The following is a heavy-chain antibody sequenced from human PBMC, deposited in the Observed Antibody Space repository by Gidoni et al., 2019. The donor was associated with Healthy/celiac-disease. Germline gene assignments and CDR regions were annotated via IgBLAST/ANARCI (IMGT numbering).Heavy chain of an antibody. CDR3: ARVSPPETYYYDSSGYYFDY. CDR1: GFTFSSYW. J-gene: IGHJ4*02. V-gene: IGHV3-74*01. CDR2: INSDGSRT. D-gene: IGHD3-22*01. Sequence: EVQLVESGGGLVQHGGSLRPSCAASGFTFSSYWMHWVRQAPGKGLVWVSLINSDGSRTSYADSVKGRFTISRDNAKNTLYLQMNSLRAEDTAVYYCARVSPPETYYYDSSGYYFDYWGQGTLVTVSS.